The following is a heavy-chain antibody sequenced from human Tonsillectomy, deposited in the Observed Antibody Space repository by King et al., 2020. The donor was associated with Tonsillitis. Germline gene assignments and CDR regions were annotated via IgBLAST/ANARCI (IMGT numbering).Heavy chain of an antibody. CDR1: GYTFSDYS. V-gene: IGHV1-3*01. J-gene: IGHJ4*02. CDR2: INAAIGDT. Sequence: QLVQSGAEVKKPGASVKVSCKASGYTFSDYSMHWVRQAPGQGLEWMGWINAAIGDTKYSQKFQGRVTISKDTSASTASMELTSLISEDTAVYYCARAPLVVQADMDYWGQGTLVTVSS. D-gene: IGHD2-2*01. CDR3: ARAPLVVQADMDY.